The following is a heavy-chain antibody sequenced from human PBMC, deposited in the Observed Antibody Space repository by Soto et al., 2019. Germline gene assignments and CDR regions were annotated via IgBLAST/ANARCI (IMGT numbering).Heavy chain of an antibody. CDR2: ISAYNGNT. J-gene: IGHJ4*02. V-gene: IGHV1-18*01. CDR3: ARDWRKQWRANSCDY. CDR1: GYTFTSYG. Sequence: QVQLVQSGAEVKKPGASVKVSCKASGYTFTSYGISWVRQAPGQGLEWIGWISAYNGNTNDAQKLQGRVTMTTDTSTSTAYMELRSLRSDDTAVYYCARDWRKQWRANSCDYWGQGTLVTVSS. D-gene: IGHD6-19*01.